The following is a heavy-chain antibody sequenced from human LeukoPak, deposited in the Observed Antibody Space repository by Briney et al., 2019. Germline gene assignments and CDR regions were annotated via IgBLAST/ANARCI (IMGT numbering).Heavy chain of an antibody. CDR2: ISPDGAYI. CDR3: VKRFLESIVSEQ. V-gene: IGHV3-23*01. D-gene: IGHD3-3*01. Sequence: PGGSVRLSCATSGFTFRSTVMTWVRQAPGKGLQWVSTISPDGAYIYYADSLRGRFTMSRDNSKNTLYLQMTSLRVEDTAIYHCVKRFLESIVSEQWGQGTLVTVSS. CDR1: GFTFRSTV. J-gene: IGHJ4*02.